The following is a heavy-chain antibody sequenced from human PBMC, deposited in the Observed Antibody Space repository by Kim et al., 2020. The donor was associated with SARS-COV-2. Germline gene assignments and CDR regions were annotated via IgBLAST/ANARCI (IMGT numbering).Heavy chain of an antibody. V-gene: IGHV1-69*13. D-gene: IGHD4-17*01. CDR2: IIPIFGTA. Sequence: SVKVSCKASGGTFSSYAISWVRQAPGQGLEWMGGIIPIFGTANYAQKFQGRVTITADESTSTAYMELSSLRSEDTAVYYCASNRATTVTTAPLDYWGQGTLVTVSS. J-gene: IGHJ4*02. CDR1: GGTFSSYA. CDR3: ASNRATTVTTAPLDY.